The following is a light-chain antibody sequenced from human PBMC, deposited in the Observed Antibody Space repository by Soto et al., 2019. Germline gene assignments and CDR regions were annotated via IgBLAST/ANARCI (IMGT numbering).Light chain of an antibody. CDR3: QQLTSSPYT. CDR2: GVS. Sequence: DFQLTQFPSFLSASVGDRVTITCRASPDIGNFLAWYLQEPGKAPKLLIFGVSSLHSGVPSRFSGSGSGTNFSLTISSLQPEDFATYYCQQLTSSPYTFGQGTKLEIK. V-gene: IGKV1-9*01. CDR1: PDIGNF. J-gene: IGKJ2*01.